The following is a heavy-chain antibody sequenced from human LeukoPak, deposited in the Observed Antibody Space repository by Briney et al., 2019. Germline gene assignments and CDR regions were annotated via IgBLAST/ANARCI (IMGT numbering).Heavy chain of an antibody. V-gene: IGHV3-21*01. J-gene: IGHJ3*02. D-gene: IGHD5-18*01. CDR1: GFTFSSYS. Sequence: PGGSLRLSCAASGFTFSSYSMNWVRQAPGKGLEWVSSISSSSSYIYYADSVKGRFTISRDNAKNSLYLQMNSLRAEDTAVYYCAREGGEQLWAIYDAFDIWGQGTMVTVSS. CDR2: ISSSSSYI. CDR3: AREGGEQLWAIYDAFDI.